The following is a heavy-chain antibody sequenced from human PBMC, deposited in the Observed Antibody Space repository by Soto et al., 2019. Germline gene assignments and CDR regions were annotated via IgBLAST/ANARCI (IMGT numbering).Heavy chain of an antibody. Sequence: QITLKESGPTLVKPTQTLTLTCTFSGFSLSTSGVGVGWIRQPPGKALEWLALIYWDDDKGYSPSLKSRLTISKDTTKNQVVLTMTNMDPVDTATYSCAHSHVLVTSGDFDIWGQGTMVTVSS. J-gene: IGHJ3*02. CDR3: AHSHVLVTSGDFDI. D-gene: IGHD2-21*02. V-gene: IGHV2-5*02. CDR2: IYWDDDK. CDR1: GFSLSTSGVG.